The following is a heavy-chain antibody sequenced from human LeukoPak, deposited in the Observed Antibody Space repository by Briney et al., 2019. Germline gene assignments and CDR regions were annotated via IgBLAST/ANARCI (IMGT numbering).Heavy chain of an antibody. Sequence: SETLSLTCTVSGGSISSYYWSWIRQPPGKGLEWIGYIYYSGSTYYNPSLKSRVTISVDTSKNQFSLKLSSVTAADTAVYYCAREPAVAGTGHYFDYWGQGTLVTVSS. CDR2: IYYSGST. V-gene: IGHV4-59*12. CDR1: GGSISSYY. D-gene: IGHD6-19*01. J-gene: IGHJ4*02. CDR3: AREPAVAGTGHYFDY.